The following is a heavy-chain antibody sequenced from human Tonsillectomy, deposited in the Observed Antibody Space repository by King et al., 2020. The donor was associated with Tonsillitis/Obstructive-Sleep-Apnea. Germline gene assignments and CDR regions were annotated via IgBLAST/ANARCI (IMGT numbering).Heavy chain of an antibody. V-gene: IGHV3-49*04. CDR3: TRRHDGGFFEPNSYYYYYLDV. D-gene: IGHD3-9*01. CDR2: IRSKAYGGTT. Sequence: VQLVESGGGLVQPGRSLRLSCTTSGFPFGDFVMSWVRQAPGKGLEWVGFIRSKAYGGTTEYAASVKSRFTISRDDSKSVAYLQMNSLKTEDTAVYYCTRRHDGGFFEPNSYYYYYLDVWGKGTTVTVSS. CDR1: GFPFGDFV. J-gene: IGHJ6*03.